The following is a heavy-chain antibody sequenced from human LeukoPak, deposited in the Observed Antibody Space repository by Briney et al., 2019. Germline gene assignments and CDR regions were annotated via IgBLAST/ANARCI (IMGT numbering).Heavy chain of an antibody. Sequence: ASVKVSCKASGYTLTGYYMQWVRQAPGEGIEWMGYIYTNSGETKYAKKFQGRVTINRDTSNSTAYMEVNGLGSEGTAVYYCGTLLSNGPFDYWGQGSLVTVSS. J-gene: IGHJ4*02. CDR2: IYTNSGET. CDR3: GTLLSNGPFDY. CDR1: GYTLTGYY. V-gene: IGHV1-2*02.